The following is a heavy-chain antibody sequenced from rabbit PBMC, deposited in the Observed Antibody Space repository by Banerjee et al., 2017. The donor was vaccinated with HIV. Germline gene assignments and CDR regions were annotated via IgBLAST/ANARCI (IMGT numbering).Heavy chain of an antibody. V-gene: IGHV1S45*01. J-gene: IGHJ4*01. D-gene: IGHD8-1*01. CDR2: INTNSGNA. Sequence: SGGGLVKPEGSLTLTCTASGFSFSNKYVMCWVRQAPGKGLEWIACINTNSGNAVYASWAKGRFTIYKTSSTTVTLQMTSLTAADTATYFCARSYGGGNYDAYYFNLWGPGTLVTVS. CDR3: ARSYGGGNYDAYYFNL. CDR1: GFSFSNKYV.